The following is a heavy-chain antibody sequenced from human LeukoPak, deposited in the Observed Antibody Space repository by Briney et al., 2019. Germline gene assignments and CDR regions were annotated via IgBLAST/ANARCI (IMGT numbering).Heavy chain of an antibody. CDR3: ASFDRAVLSLDY. J-gene: IGHJ4*02. CDR2: INHSGST. V-gene: IGHV4-34*01. CDR1: GGSFSGYY. D-gene: IGHD2-8*01. Sequence: SETLSLICAVYGGSFSGYYWSWIRQPPGKGLEWIGEINHSGSTNYNPSLKSRVTISVDTSKNQFSLKLSSVTAADTAVYYCASFDRAVLSLDYWGQGTLVTVSS.